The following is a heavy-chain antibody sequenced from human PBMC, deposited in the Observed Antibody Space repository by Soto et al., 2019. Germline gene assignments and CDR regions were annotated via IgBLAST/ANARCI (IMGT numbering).Heavy chain of an antibody. D-gene: IGHD2-15*01. CDR1: GFTFSSYN. J-gene: IGHJ4*02. Sequence: QVQLVESGGGVVQPGRSLRLSCSASGFTFSSYNIHWVRQAPGKGLEWVAVIWYDGSNIFYAYSVTGRFTISRDNSKNTLYLQMNSLRAEDTAVYYCARDPRYFSSGRSCQNYWGQGTLVTVSS. V-gene: IGHV3-33*01. CDR3: ARDPRYFSSGRSCQNY. CDR2: IWYDGSNI.